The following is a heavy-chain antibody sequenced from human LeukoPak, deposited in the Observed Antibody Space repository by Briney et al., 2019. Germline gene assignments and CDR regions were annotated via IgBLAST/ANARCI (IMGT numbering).Heavy chain of an antibody. D-gene: IGHD5-24*01. J-gene: IGHJ4*02. CDR3: ARDGPLDGYDY. V-gene: IGHV3-21*01. CDR1: GFTFSSYS. CDR2: ISSSSSYI. Sequence: PGGSLRLSCVASGFTFSSYSMNWVRQAPGKGLEWFSSISSSSSYIYYADSVKGRFTISRDNAKNSLYLQMNSLRAEDTAVYYCARDGPLDGYDYWGQGTLVTVSS.